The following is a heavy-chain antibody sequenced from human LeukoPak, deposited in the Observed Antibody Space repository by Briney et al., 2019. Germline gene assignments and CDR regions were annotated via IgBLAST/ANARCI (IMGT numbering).Heavy chain of an antibody. V-gene: IGHV4-30-4*07. D-gene: IGHD3-10*01. J-gene: IGHJ6*03. CDR2: IYNSWST. CDR1: GGSISSGGYS. CDR3: ARETSQTGAPYTDV. Sequence: SETLSLTCAVSGGSISSGGYSWSWIRQPPGKGRVWIGYIYNSWSTNYNPSLKSRVTMSVCTAKNQFSLKLSSVTAADTAVYYCARETSQTGAPYTDVWGKRTTLTISS.